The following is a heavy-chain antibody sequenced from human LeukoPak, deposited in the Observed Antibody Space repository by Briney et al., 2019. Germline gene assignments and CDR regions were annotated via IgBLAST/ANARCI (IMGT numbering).Heavy chain of an antibody. CDR1: GGSISSYY. Sequence: SETLSLTCTVSGGSISSYYWSWIRQPPGKGLEWIGYIYYSGSTNYNPSLKSRVTISVDTSKNQFSLKLSSVTAADTAVYYCARKAACYMDVWGKGTTVTVSS. CDR2: IYYSGST. V-gene: IGHV4-59*08. CDR3: ARKAACYMDV. D-gene: IGHD6-25*01. J-gene: IGHJ6*03.